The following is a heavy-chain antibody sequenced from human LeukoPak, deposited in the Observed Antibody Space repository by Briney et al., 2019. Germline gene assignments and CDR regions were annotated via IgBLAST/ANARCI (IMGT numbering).Heavy chain of an antibody. CDR3: ARSSLVTARGSLFQH. Sequence: SETPSLTCAVYGGSFSGYYWSWIRQPPGKGLEWIGEINHSGSTNYNPSLKSRVTISVDTSKNQFSLKLSSVTAADTAVYYCARSSLVTARGSLFQHWGQGTLVTVSS. CDR2: INHSGST. J-gene: IGHJ1*01. CDR1: GGSFSGYY. V-gene: IGHV4-34*01. D-gene: IGHD2-21*02.